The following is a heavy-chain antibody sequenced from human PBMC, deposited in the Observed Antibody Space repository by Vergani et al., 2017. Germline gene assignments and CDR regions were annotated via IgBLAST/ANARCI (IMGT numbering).Heavy chain of an antibody. D-gene: IGHD6-13*01. CDR2: IYSTGST. CDR1: GGSFNTYY. J-gene: IGHJ4*02. Sequence: QVQLQESGPGLLKPSETLSLTCTVSGGSFNTYYWSWIRQSPGKGLEWIGYIYSTGSTNYNPSLNSRVTMSVDTSKNQFSLKLNSVTAADTAVYYCARGSRAEGGSGPDKWGQGTLVTVSS. CDR3: ARGSRAEGGSGPDK. V-gene: IGHV4-59*08.